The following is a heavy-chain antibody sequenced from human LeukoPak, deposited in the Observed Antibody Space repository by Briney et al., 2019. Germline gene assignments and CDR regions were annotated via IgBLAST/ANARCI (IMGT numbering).Heavy chain of an antibody. D-gene: IGHD2-15*01. V-gene: IGHV3-11*01. CDR2: ISSSGSSI. CDR3: ARQDIVVVVAATPSMDV. J-gene: IGHJ6*02. Sequence: NPGGSLRLSCATSGFTFCDYYMSWIRQAPGKGLERVSYISSSGSSIYYADSVKGRFTISRDNAKNSLYLQMNSLRAEDTAVYYCARQDIVVVVAATPSMDVWGQGTTVTVSS. CDR1: GFTFCDYY.